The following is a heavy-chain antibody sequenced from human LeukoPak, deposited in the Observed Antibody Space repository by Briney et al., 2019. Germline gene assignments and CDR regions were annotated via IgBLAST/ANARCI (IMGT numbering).Heavy chain of an antibody. CDR1: GYTFTSYD. D-gene: IGHD6-13*01. CDR3: ARGDSSSWFGAIFDY. CDR2: ISAYNGNT. J-gene: IGHJ4*02. V-gene: IGHV1-18*01. Sequence: ASVKVSCKASGYTFTSYDISWVRQAPGQGLEWMGWISAYNGNTNYAQKLQGRVTMTTDTSTSTAYMELRSLRSDDTAVYYCARGDSSSWFGAIFDYWGQGTLVTVSS.